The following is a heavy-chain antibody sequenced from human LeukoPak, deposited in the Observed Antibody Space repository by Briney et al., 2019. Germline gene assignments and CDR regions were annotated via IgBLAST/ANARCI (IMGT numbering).Heavy chain of an antibody. V-gene: IGHV3-66*01. CDR2: IYSGGST. J-gene: IGHJ4*02. D-gene: IGHD2-21*02. Sequence: PGGSLRLSCAASGFTVSSNYMSWVRQAPGKGLEWVPVIYSGGSTYYADSVKGRFTISRDNSKNTLYLQMNSLRAEDTAVYYCARKRYCGGDCYFDYWGQGTLVTVSS. CDR1: GFTVSSNY. CDR3: ARKRYCGGDCYFDY.